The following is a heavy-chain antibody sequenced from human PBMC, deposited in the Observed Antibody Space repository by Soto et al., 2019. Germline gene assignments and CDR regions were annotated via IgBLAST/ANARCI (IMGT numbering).Heavy chain of an antibody. CDR3: VRESTPTRWFDP. D-gene: IGHD2-2*01. Sequence: QVQLVQSGAEVKKPGASVKVSCKASGYTFTSYYIHWVRQAPGQGLEWMGVINPSGGSTSYAQNFQGMXXMXRXXSTSTVYMELSSLRSEDTAVYYCVRESTPTRWFDPWGQGSLVTVSS. CDR2: INPSGGST. V-gene: IGHV1-46*03. CDR1: GYTFTSYY. J-gene: IGHJ5*02.